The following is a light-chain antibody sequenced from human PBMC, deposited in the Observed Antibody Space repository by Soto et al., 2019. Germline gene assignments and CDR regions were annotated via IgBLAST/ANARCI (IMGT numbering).Light chain of an antibody. V-gene: IGKV3D-7*01. CDR1: QSVSSTY. J-gene: IGKJ1*01. Sequence: PGERVTLSCRASQSVSSTYLTWYQQKPGQAPRLLIYGASTRATGIPARFSGSGSGTDFTLTISSLQPVDFAVYYCQQDYNLPWTFGQGTKVDI. CDR2: GAS. CDR3: QQDYNLPWT.